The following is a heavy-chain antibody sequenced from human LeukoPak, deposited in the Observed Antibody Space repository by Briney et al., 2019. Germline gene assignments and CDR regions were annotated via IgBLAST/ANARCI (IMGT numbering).Heavy chain of an antibody. CDR3: ARVEENWRYYFDY. D-gene: IGHD1-1*01. Sequence: SLRLSHAAAALTFGNEAMRRGRRAPDKGLQRGAVISHDGKNKYYADFVKGRFTISRANSKNTLYLQMNSLRPDDTAVYYCARVEENWRYYFDYWGQGTLVTVPS. CDR2: ISHDGKNK. J-gene: IGHJ4*02. CDR1: ALTFGNEA. V-gene: IGHV3-30*11.